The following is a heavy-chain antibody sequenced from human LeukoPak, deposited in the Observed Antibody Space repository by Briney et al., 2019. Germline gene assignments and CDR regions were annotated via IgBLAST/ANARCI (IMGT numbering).Heavy chain of an antibody. CDR2: ISWNSGSI. CDR3: XXXAHRYYYGSGSFDY. V-gene: IGHV3-9*01. J-gene: IGHJ4*02. D-gene: IGHD3-10*01. Sequence: PGGSLRLSCAASGFTFDDYAMHWVRQAPGKGLEWVSGISWNSGSIGYADSVKGRFTISRDNAKNSLYLQMNSLRAEDTALYYXXXXAHRYYYGSGSFDYWGQGTLVTVSS. CDR1: GFTFDDYA.